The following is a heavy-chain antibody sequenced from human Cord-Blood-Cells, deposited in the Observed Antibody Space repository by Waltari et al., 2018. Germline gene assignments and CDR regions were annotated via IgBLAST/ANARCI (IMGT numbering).Heavy chain of an antibody. CDR3: ARGGIAAAGTHGTWFDP. D-gene: IGHD6-13*01. Sequence: YKASGYTFTSYDINWVRQATGQGLEWMGWMNPNSGNTGYAQKFQGRVTMTRDTSISTAYMELSRLRSDDTAVYYCARGGIAAAGTHGTWFDPWGQGTLVTVSS. CDR1: GYTFTSYD. J-gene: IGHJ5*02. CDR2: MNPNSGNT. V-gene: IGHV1-8*02.